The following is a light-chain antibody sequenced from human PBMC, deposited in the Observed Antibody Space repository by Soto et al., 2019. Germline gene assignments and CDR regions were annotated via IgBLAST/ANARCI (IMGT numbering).Light chain of an antibody. CDR1: QTISSW. Sequence: DIQMTQSPSTLSGSVVHRVTLTCRASQTISSWLAWYQQKPGKAPKLLIYKASTLKSGVPSRFSGSGSGTEFTLTISSLQPDDFATYYCQHYNSYSEAFGQGTKVDIK. J-gene: IGKJ1*01. CDR2: KAS. CDR3: QHYNSYSEA. V-gene: IGKV1-5*03.